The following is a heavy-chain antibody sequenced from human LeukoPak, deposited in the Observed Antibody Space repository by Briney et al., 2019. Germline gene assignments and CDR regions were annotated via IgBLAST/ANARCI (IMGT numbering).Heavy chain of an antibody. D-gene: IGHD3-10*01. CDR3: ARGRITMVRGVTYYFDY. CDR2: INHSGST. J-gene: IGHJ4*02. Sequence: SATLSLTCAVYGGSFSGYYWSWIRPPPGKGLEWIGEINHSGSTNYNPSLKSRVTISVDTSKNQFSLKLSSVTAADTAVYYCARGRITMVRGVTYYFDYWGQGTLVTVSS. V-gene: IGHV4-34*01. CDR1: GGSFSGYY.